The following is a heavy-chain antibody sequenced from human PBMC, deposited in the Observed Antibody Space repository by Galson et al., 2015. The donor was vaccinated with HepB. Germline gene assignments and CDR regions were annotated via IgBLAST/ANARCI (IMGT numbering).Heavy chain of an antibody. V-gene: IGHV3-74*01. J-gene: IGHJ6*02. CDR3: ASGPHGPTWYDILTGYRPGMDV. D-gene: IGHD3-9*01. CDR1: GFTFSSYW. CDR2: INSDGSST. Sequence: SLRLSCAASGFTFSSYWMHWVRQAPGKGLVWVSRINSDGSSTSYADSVKGRFTISRDNAKNTLYLQMNSLRAEDTAVYYCASGPHGPTWYDILTGYRPGMDVWGQGTTVTVSS.